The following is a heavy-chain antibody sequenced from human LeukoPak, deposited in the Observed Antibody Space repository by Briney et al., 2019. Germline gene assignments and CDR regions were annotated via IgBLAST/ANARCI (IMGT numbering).Heavy chain of an antibody. CDR3: ASITMIGNPDY. CDR1: GGSISSGDYY. J-gene: IGHJ4*02. D-gene: IGHD3-22*01. V-gene: IGHV4-61*08. Sequence: PSETLSLTCTVSGGSISSGDYYWSWIRQPPGKGLEWIGYIYYSGSTNYNPSLKSRVTISVDTSKNQFSLKLSSVTAADTAVYYCASITMIGNPDYWGQGTLVTVSS. CDR2: IYYSGST.